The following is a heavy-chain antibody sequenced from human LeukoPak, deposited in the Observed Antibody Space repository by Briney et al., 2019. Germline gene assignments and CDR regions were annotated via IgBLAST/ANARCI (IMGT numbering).Heavy chain of an antibody. CDR3: ARGIAVAGYDYYYYYMDV. CDR1: GYTFTSYG. J-gene: IGHJ6*03. CDR2: ISAYNGNT. D-gene: IGHD6-19*01. V-gene: IGHV1-18*01. Sequence: ASVKVSCKASGYTFTSYGISWVRQAPGQGLEWMGWISAYNGNTNYAQKLQGRVTMTTDTSTSTAYMELRSLRSDDTAVYYCARGIAVAGYDYYYYYMDVWGKGTTVTVSS.